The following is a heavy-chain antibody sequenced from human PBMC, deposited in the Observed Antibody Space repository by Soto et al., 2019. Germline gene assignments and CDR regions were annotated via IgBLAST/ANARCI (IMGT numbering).Heavy chain of an antibody. D-gene: IGHD4-17*01. CDR1: GFTFSSYS. CDR2: ISSSSSYI. Sequence: EVQLVESGGGLVKPGGSLRLSCAASGFTFSSYSMNWVRQAPGKGLEWVSSISSSSSYIYYADSVKCRFTISRDNAKNSHYLQMNSLRAEDTAVYYWARVETTVTTSYLFDYWGQGTLVTVSS. V-gene: IGHV3-21*01. J-gene: IGHJ4*02. CDR3: ARVETTVTTSYLFDY.